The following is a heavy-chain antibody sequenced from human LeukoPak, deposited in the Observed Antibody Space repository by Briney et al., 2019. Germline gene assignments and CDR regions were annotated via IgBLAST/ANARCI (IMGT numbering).Heavy chain of an antibody. CDR1: GFTFSSYA. J-gene: IGHJ4*02. CDR2: ISAGGGST. V-gene: IGHV3-23*01. Sequence: PGGSLRLSCAASGFTFSSYAMSWVGQAPGKGLEWVSAISAGGGSTYYADSVKGRFTISRDNSKKTLSLQMNSLRAEDTAVYYCAKDGILRFLQWLFVYFDYWGQGTLVTVSS. D-gene: IGHD3-3*01. CDR3: AKDGILRFLQWLFVYFDY.